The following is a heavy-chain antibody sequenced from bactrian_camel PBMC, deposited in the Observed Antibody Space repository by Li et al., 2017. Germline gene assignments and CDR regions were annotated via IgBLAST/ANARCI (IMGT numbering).Heavy chain of an antibody. D-gene: IGHD3*01. CDR2: IYNDGDGENT. CDR3: AAGSGWKYNY. J-gene: IGHJ4*01. Sequence: VQLVESGGGLVQPGGSLRLSCAASGFTFSSYGMSWVRQAPGRGLEWVSSIYNDGDGENTYYANSVKGRFTISKNNAKSTVYLQMNSLKTEDTAVYYCAAGSGWKYNYWGQGTQVTVS. V-gene: IGHV3S10*01. CDR1: GFTFSSYG.